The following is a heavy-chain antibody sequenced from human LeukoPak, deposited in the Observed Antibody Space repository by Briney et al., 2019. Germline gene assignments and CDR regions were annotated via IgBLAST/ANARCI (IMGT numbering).Heavy chain of an antibody. Sequence: GGSLRLSCTASGLFVSDSYMSWVRQAPGKGLEWVSIIYGGGSTYYTDSVKGRFKISRDNYNNTVSLQMNSLKIDATAVYYCAKLWGWRTHIDSWGQGTVVTVSS. CDR1: GLFVSDSY. D-gene: IGHD3-3*01. CDR3: AKLWGWRTHIDS. V-gene: IGHV3-66*02. CDR2: IYGGGST. J-gene: IGHJ4*02.